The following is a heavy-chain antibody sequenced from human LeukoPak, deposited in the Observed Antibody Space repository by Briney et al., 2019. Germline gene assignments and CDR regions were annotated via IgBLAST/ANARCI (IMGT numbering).Heavy chain of an antibody. V-gene: IGHV5-51*01. CDR2: IYAGDSST. J-gene: IGHJ4*02. D-gene: IGHD3-16*01. CDR1: GFTFTTYS. CDR3: ARHCFYDS. Sequence: GESLKISCKGSGFTFTTYSFAWVRQMPGKGLEWMGVIYAGDSSTRYSPSFQGQVTISVDKSISTAYLQWSSLKASDSAIYYCARHCFYDSWGQGTLVTVSS.